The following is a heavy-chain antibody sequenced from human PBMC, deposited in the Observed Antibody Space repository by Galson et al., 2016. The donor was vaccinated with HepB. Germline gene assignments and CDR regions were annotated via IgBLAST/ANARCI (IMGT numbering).Heavy chain of an antibody. CDR3: ATGLPTFDY. V-gene: IGHV3-15*01. CDR1: GFSVSDAW. J-gene: IGHJ4*02. CDR2: IKSERDGGTT. Sequence: SLRLSCAVSGFSVSDAWMSWVRQAPGKGLEWVGRIKSERDGGTTDYGAPVKGRFSISRDDSENTVYLQMNSLKNEDTGVYYCATGLPTFDYWGQGTLVTVSS.